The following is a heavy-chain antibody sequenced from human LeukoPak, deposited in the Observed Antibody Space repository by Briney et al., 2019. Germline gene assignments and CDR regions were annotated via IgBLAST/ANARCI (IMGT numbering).Heavy chain of an antibody. CDR1: GGSFSGYY. Sequence: SETLSLTXAVYGGSFSGYYWSWIRQPPGKGLEWIGEINHSGSTNYNPSLKSRVTISVDASKNQFSLKLSSVTAADTAVYYCAREVTNYYYYYMDVWGKGTTVTVSS. CDR2: INHSGST. D-gene: IGHD4-23*01. V-gene: IGHV4-34*01. J-gene: IGHJ6*03. CDR3: AREVTNYYYYYMDV.